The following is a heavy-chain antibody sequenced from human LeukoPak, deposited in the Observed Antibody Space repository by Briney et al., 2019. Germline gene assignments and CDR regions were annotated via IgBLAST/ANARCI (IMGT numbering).Heavy chain of an antibody. J-gene: IGHJ4*02. CDR3: ASDYGSGSYTIDY. CDR2: IRYDGSNK. CDR1: GFTFSSYG. Sequence: GGSLRLSCAASGFTFSSYGMHWVRQAPGKGLEWVAFIRYDGSNKYYADSVKGRFTISRDNSKNTLYLQMNSLRAEDTAVYYCASDYGSGSYTIDYWGQGTLVTVSS. D-gene: IGHD3-10*01. V-gene: IGHV3-30*02.